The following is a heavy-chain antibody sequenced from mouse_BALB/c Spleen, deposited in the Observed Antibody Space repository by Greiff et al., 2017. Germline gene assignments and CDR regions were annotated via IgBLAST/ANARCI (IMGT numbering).Heavy chain of an antibody. V-gene: IGHV5-4*02. J-gene: IGHJ1*01. CDR1: GFTFSDYY. Sequence: EVKLVESGGGLVKPGGSLKLSCAASGFTFSDYYMYWVRQTPEKRLEWVATISDGGSYTYYPDSVKGRFTISRDNAKNNLYLQMSSLKSEDTAMYYCARDRAYGNYWYFDVWGAGTTVTVSS. D-gene: IGHD2-1*01. CDR3: ARDRAYGNYWYFDV. CDR2: ISDGGSYT.